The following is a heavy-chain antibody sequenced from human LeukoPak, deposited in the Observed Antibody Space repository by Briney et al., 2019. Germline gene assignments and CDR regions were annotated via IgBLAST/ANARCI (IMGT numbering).Heavy chain of an antibody. CDR1: GFTFSSYE. J-gene: IGHJ4*02. D-gene: IGHD1-26*01. V-gene: IGHV3-20*04. CDR2: INWNGGST. Sequence: GGSLRLSCAASGFTFSSYEMNWVRQAPGKGLEWVSGINWNGGSTGYADSVKGRFTISRDNAKNSLYLQMNSLRAEDTALYYCARGWELLPDYWGQGTLVTVSS. CDR3: ARGWELLPDY.